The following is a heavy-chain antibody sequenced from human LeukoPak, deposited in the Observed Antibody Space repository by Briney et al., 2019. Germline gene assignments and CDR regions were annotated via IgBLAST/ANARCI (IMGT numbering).Heavy chain of an antibody. CDR3: ARDIVVVPAAIEANQKYYYYYGMDV. Sequence: ASVKVSCKASGYTFTSYDINWVRQATGQGVEWMGWMNPNSGNTGYAQKFQGRVTMTRNTSISTAYMELSSLRSEDTAVYYCARDIVVVPAAIEANQKYYYYYGMDVWGQGTTVTVSS. J-gene: IGHJ6*02. V-gene: IGHV1-8*01. CDR2: MNPNSGNT. D-gene: IGHD2-2*01. CDR1: GYTFTSYD.